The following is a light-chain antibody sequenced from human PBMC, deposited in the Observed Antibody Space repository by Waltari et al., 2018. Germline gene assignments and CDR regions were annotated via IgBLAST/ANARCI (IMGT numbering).Light chain of an antibody. V-gene: IGKV2-28*01. CDR1: QSLLHSNGYNY. J-gene: IGKJ3*01. CDR2: LGA. Sequence: DIVMTQSPLSLPVTPGEPASISCRSSQSLLHSNGYNYLDWYLQKPGQAPQLLIYLGANRAAGVPDRFRGSGSGTEFTLKISRVEAEDVGVYYCMQALQTPMTFGPGTKVDIK. CDR3: MQALQTPMT.